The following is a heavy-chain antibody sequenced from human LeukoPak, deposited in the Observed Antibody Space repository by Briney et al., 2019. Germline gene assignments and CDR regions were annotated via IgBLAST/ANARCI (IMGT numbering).Heavy chain of an antibody. D-gene: IGHD3-22*01. J-gene: IGHJ4*02. CDR3: AKSTYYYDSSGYRFDY. CDR1: GITFSSYG. CDR2: ISSTGGTT. Sequence: GGSLRLSCAASGITFSSYGMSWVRQAPGKGLEWVSSISSTGGTTYYADSVKGRFTISRDNSKNTLYLQMNSLRAEDTAIYYCAKSTYYYDSSGYRFDYWGQGTLVTVSS. V-gene: IGHV3-23*01.